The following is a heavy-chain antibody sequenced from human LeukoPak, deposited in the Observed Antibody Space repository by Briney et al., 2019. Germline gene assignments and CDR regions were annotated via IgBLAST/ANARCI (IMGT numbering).Heavy chain of an antibody. V-gene: IGHV3-30-3*01. CDR3: AREGYYGSGSPPSLYFDY. J-gene: IGHJ4*02. D-gene: IGHD3-10*01. Sequence: GSLGLSCAASGFTFRDYVIHWVRQAPGKGLEWVAVTSSDLNVKLYADSVKGRFTISRDNSRSTLYLQMISLRPEDTAIYYCAREGYYGSGSPPSLYFDYWGQGTLVTVSS. CDR2: TSSDLNVK. CDR1: GFTFRDYV.